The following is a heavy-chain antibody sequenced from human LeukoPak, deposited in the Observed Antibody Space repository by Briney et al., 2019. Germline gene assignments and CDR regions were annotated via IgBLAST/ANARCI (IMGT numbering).Heavy chain of an antibody. Sequence: GRSLRLSCATSGFTFSNYGMHWVRQAPGKGLEWVAVIWYDRSNKYYADSVKGRFTISRDNSKNTLYLQMSSLRVEDKAVYFCAREGIAAAGATSASTFDYWGQGTLVTVYS. D-gene: IGHD6-13*01. V-gene: IGHV3-33*01. CDR1: GFTFSNYG. J-gene: IGHJ4*02. CDR2: IWYDRSNK. CDR3: AREGIAAAGATSASTFDY.